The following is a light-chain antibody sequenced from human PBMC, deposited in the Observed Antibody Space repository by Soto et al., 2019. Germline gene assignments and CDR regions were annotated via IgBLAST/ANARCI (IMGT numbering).Light chain of an antibody. CDR2: AAS. J-gene: IGKJ1*01. CDR1: QGISSY. Sequence: IQLTQSPSSLSASVGDRVTITCRASQGISSYLAWYQQKPGKAPKLLIYAASTLQSGVPSRFSGSGSGTEFTLAISSLQPDDSATYYCQQYNDNWTFGQGTKVDIK. V-gene: IGKV1-9*01. CDR3: QQYNDNWT.